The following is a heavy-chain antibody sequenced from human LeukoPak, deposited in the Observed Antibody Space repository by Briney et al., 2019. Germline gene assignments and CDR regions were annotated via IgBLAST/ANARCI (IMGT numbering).Heavy chain of an antibody. V-gene: IGHV4-59*01. Sequence: SETLSLTCTVSGGSISSYYWSWIRQPPGKGLEWMGYIYYSGSTNYNPSLKSRVTISVDTSKNQFSLKLSSVTAADTAVYYCARSSHIAAAGTGPYYYYYYYMDVWGKGTTVTVSS. J-gene: IGHJ6*03. D-gene: IGHD6-13*01. CDR3: ARSSHIAAAGTGPYYYYYYYMDV. CDR1: GGSISSYY. CDR2: IYYSGST.